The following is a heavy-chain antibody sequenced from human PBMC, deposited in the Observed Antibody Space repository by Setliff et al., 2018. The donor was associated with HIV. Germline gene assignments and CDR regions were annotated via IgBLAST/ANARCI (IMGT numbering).Heavy chain of an antibody. CDR3: AKDHATSSWFTALLDY. Sequence: PGGSLRLSCAASGFTFDDYGMSWVRQAPGKGLEWVSGINWNGGSTGYADSVKGRFTISRDNSKNTLYLQMNSLRAEDTAVYYCAKDHATSSWFTALLDYWGQGALVTVS. CDR1: GFTFDDYG. V-gene: IGHV3-20*04. D-gene: IGHD6-13*01. J-gene: IGHJ4*02. CDR2: INWNGGST.